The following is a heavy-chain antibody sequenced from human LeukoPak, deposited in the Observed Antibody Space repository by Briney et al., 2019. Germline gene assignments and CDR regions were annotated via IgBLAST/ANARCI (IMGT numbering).Heavy chain of an antibody. CDR2: IYYSGST. Sequence: PSETLSLTCTVSGGSTSSSSYYWGWIRQPPGKGLEWIGSIYYSGSTYYNPSLKSRVTISVDTSKNQFSLKLSSVTAADTAVYYCASCPDSSSLGDCAFDIWGQGTMVTVSS. V-gene: IGHV4-39*07. D-gene: IGHD3-22*01. CDR3: ASCPDSSSLGDCAFDI. J-gene: IGHJ3*02. CDR1: GGSTSSSSYY.